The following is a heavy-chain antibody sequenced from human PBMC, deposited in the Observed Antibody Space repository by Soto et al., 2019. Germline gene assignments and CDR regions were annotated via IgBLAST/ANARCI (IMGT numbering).Heavy chain of an antibody. CDR2: LSYDGCNH. D-gene: IGHD1-20*01. CDR3: ARGPITQTSFIDH. V-gene: IGHV3-30-3*01. J-gene: IGHJ4*02. Sequence: GGPLRPSWEAAGFTFSSYPMHWVRQAPGQALWLWTLLSYDGCNHYCADSVKGPFTTSRDNSKDTLYLQMHSLTSPATAGYFCARGPITQTSFIDHWGQGTLVTVS. CDR1: GFTFSSYP.